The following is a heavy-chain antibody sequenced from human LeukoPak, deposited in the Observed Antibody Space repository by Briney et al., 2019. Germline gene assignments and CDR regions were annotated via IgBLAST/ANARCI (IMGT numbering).Heavy chain of an antibody. CDR3: VRGGPSTWS. CDR1: GFTFKLYW. V-gene: IGHV3-74*01. J-gene: IGHJ5*02. Sequence: GALRLSCAASGFTFKLYWMHWVRQVPGRGPVWVSRINHDGSDTIYADSVRGRFTISRDDAKNTLYLQMNNLRAEDTAVYYCVRGGPSTWSWGQGTLVTVSS. D-gene: IGHD2-15*01. CDR2: INHDGSDT.